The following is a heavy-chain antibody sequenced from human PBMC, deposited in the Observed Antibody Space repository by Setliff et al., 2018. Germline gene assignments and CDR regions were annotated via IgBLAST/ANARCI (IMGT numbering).Heavy chain of an antibody. CDR2: IIPMFGT. CDR1: GGTFSSYF. Sequence: SVKVSCKASGGTFSSYFISWVREAPGQGLEWMGGIIPMFGTNYAQKFQGRVTITADESTSTAYMELSSLGSEDTAVYYCAGGQPLVRKYYYYMDVWGKGTTVTVSS. J-gene: IGHJ6*03. V-gene: IGHV1-69*13. CDR3: AGGQPLVRKYYYYMDV. D-gene: IGHD3-10*01.